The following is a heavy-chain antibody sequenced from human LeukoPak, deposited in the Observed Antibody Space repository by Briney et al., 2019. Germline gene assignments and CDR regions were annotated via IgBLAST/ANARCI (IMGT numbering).Heavy chain of an antibody. CDR3: ARNSGSYYVVYFDY. CDR1: GLTFSSYW. CDR2: IKQDGSEK. J-gene: IGHJ4*02. Sequence: GGSLRLSCAASGLTFSSYWMSWVRQAPGKGLEWVANIKQDGSEKYYVDSVKGRFTISRDNAKNSLYLQMNSLRAEDTAVYYCARNSGSYYVVYFDYWGQGTLVTVSS. V-gene: IGHV3-7*01. D-gene: IGHD1-26*01.